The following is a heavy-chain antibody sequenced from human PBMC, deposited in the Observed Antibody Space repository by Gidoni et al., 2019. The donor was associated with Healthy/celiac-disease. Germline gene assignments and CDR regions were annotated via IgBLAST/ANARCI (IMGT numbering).Heavy chain of an antibody. V-gene: IGHV4-39*01. CDR1: GGSISSSSYY. CDR2: IYYSGST. D-gene: IGHD3-22*01. J-gene: IGHJ5*02. Sequence: QLQLQESGPGLVKPSETLSLTCTVSGGSISSSSYYWGWIRQPPGKGLEWIGSIYYSGSTYYNPSLKSQVTISVDTSKNQFSLKLSSVTAADTAVYYCARHRGYYDSSDRNWFDPWGQGTLVTVSS. CDR3: ARHRGYYDSSDRNWFDP.